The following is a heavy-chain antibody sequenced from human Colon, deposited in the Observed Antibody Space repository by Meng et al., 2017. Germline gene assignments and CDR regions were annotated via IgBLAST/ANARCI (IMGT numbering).Heavy chain of an antibody. D-gene: IGHD2-15*01. CDR2: SRDKPNSYTT. CDR3: TRGFCSGGTCYSGDD. J-gene: IGHJ4*02. V-gene: IGHV3-72*01. CDR1: GFTLSDHY. Sequence: GESLKISCEASGFTLSDHYVDWVRQAPGKGLEWVGRSRDKPNSYTTEYAASVRGRFTISRDDSKNSLYLQMNTLKTEDTAVYYCTRGFCSGGTCYSGDDWGQGTLV.